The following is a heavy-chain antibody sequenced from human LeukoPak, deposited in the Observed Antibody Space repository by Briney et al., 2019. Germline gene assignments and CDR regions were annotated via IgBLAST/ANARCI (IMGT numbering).Heavy chain of an antibody. Sequence: GGSLRLSCAASGFTVSSNFMSWVRQAPGKGLEWVPVIYSGGTTYYSDSVRGRFTISRDNSKNTLYLQMNSLRAEDTAVYYCARDGYGYNYMDVWGKGTTVTVSS. J-gene: IGHJ6*03. CDR3: ARDGYGYNYMDV. CDR2: IYSGGTT. D-gene: IGHD1-1*01. CDR1: GFTVSSNF. V-gene: IGHV3-53*01.